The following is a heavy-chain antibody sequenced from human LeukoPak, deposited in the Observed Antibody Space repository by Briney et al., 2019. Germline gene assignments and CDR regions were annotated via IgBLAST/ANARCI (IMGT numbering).Heavy chain of an antibody. D-gene: IGHD3-10*01. V-gene: IGHV4-34*01. J-gene: IGHJ3*02. Sequence: ASETLSLTCAVYGGSFSGYYWSWIRQPPGKGLEWIGEINHSGSTNYNPSLKSRVTISVDTSKNQFSLKLSSVTAADTAVYYCARRRYYYGSGSLRGAFDIWGQGTMVTVSS. CDR1: GGSFSGYY. CDR3: ARRRYYYGSGSLRGAFDI. CDR2: INHSGST.